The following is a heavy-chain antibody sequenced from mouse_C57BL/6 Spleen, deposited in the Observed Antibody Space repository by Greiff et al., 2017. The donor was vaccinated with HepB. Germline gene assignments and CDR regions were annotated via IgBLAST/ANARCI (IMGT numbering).Heavy chain of an antibody. J-gene: IGHJ2*01. Sequence: QVQLKQSGPELVKPGASVKISCKASGYAFSSSWMNWVKQRPGKGLEWIGRIYPGDGDTNYNGKFKGKATLTVDKSSSTAYMQLSSLTSEDSAVYFCARDYYGSSGYWGQSTTLTVSS. CDR3: ARDYYGSSGY. D-gene: IGHD1-1*01. CDR1: GYAFSSSW. V-gene: IGHV1-82*01. CDR2: IYPGDGDT.